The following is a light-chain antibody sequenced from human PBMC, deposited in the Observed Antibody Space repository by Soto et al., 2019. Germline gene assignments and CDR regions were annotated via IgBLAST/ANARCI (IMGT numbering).Light chain of an antibody. CDR1: SSDVGHYNY. CDR3: SSFTSSGTSYV. V-gene: IGLV2-14*01. Sequence: QSALTQPASVSGSPGQSITISCTGTSSDVGHYNYVSWYQQHPGNAPKLMIYEVDNRPSGVPHRFSGSKSGNTASLTISGLQAEDEADYYCSSFTSSGTSYVFGTGTKGTVL. J-gene: IGLJ1*01. CDR2: EVD.